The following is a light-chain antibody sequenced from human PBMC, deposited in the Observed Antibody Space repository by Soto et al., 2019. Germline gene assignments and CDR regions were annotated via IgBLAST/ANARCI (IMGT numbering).Light chain of an antibody. CDR3: QQYGMSPWT. CDR1: QSISYIY. CDR2: GAS. V-gene: IGKV3-20*01. Sequence: DIVLTQSPGTLSLSPGERATLSCRASQSISYIYLAWYQHRPGQAPRLLIYGASSRATGIPDRFSGSGSGTDFTLTISRLEPEDFGVYYCQQYGMSPWTFGQGTKVEI. J-gene: IGKJ1*01.